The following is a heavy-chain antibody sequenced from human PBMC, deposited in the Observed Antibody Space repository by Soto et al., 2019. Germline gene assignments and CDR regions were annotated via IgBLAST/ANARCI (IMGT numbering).Heavy chain of an antibody. Sequence: TLSLTCTVSGGSISSGDYYWSWIRQPPGKGLEWIGYIYYSGSTYYNPSLKSRVTISVDTSKNQFSLKLSSVTAADTAVYYCARMKNVLRYFDWLIPGNLRYYYGMDVWGQGTTVTVSS. CDR3: ARMKNVLRYFDWLIPGNLRYYYGMDV. J-gene: IGHJ6*02. D-gene: IGHD3-9*01. CDR2: IYYSGST. CDR1: GGSISSGDYY. V-gene: IGHV4-30-4*01.